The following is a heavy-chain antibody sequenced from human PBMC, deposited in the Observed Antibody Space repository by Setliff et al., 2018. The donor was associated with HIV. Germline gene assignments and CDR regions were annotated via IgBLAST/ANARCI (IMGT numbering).Heavy chain of an antibody. J-gene: IGHJ5*02. CDR1: GFTFNKYG. D-gene: IGHD4-17*01. CDR3: AKDFHDCGDASWFDP. CDR2: IRYDGSDK. Sequence: GGSLRLSCAPSGFTFNKYGIHWVRQAPGKGLEWVAFIRYDGSDKYYADAVKGRFTISRDNIKNTLSLQMNSLRAEDTAVYYCAKDFHDCGDASWFDPWGQGTLVTVSS. V-gene: IGHV3-30*02.